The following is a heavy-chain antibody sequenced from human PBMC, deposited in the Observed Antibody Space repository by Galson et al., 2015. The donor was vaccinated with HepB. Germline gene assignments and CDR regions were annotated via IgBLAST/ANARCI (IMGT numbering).Heavy chain of an antibody. CDR3: AKEGRGYSGSYYLPQNWFDH. D-gene: IGHD1-26*01. CDR1: GFTFSSHA. V-gene: IGHV3-23*01. J-gene: IGHJ5*02. Sequence: SLRLSGSASGFTFSSHAMSGVRQAPVKGREWVSAIGGSGDSTYYADSVKGRFTISRDNSKNTMYLQMNSLRAEDTAVYYCAKEGRGYSGSYYLPQNWFDHWGQGTLVTVSS. CDR2: IGGSGDST.